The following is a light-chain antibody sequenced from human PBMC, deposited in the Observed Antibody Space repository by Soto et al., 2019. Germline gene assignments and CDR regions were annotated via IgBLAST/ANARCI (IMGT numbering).Light chain of an antibody. CDR3: QQRSTWLT. V-gene: IGKV3-11*01. J-gene: IGKJ4*01. Sequence: EIVLTQSPATLSLSPGERATLSCRASQSVSSYLAWYQQKPGQAPRLLLYDASNRATGIPARFSGSGSGTDFTLTISSLEPEDFAVYYCQQRSTWLTFGGGTKVDI. CDR2: DAS. CDR1: QSVSSY.